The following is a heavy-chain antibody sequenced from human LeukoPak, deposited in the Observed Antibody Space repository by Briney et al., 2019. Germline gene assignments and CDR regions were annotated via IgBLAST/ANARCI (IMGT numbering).Heavy chain of an antibody. D-gene: IGHD1-26*01. CDR2: IYTSGNT. CDR1: GGSISSGSYY. V-gene: IGHV4-61*02. J-gene: IGHJ4*02. Sequence: SETLSLTCTVSGGSISSGSYYRSWIRQPAGKGLEWIGRIYTSGNTNYNPSLISRATISFDTSKYQLSLKLSSENPAVTDVYYCERDGPQYSGSYLGRPFGYWGQGTLVTVSS. CDR3: ERDGPQYSGSYLGRPFGY.